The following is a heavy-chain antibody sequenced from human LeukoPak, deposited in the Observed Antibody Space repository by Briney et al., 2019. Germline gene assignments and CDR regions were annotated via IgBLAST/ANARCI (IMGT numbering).Heavy chain of an antibody. CDR2: VRNKPNTYTT. D-gene: IGHD4-17*01. J-gene: IGHJ4*02. Sequence: GGSLGLSCAASGFTFSDHYMDWVRQAPGKGLEWVGRVRNKPNTYTTDYAASVKGRFTVSRDDSKNSLYLQMNSLKTEDTAVYYCTRVRHGDYFDYRGKGTLVTVSS. V-gene: IGHV3-72*01. CDR3: TRVRHGDYFDY. CDR1: GFTFSDHY.